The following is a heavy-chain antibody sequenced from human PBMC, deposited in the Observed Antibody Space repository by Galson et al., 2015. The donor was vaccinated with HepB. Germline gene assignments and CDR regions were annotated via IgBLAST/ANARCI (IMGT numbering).Heavy chain of an antibody. J-gene: IGHJ4*02. CDR1: GFTFTDYS. V-gene: IGHV3-7*03. D-gene: IGHD1-1*01. CDR2: IKEHGSEK. CDR3: ARVNTTHLAWDF. Sequence: SLRLSCAVSGFTFTDYSMTWVRQPPGRGLEWVATIKEHGSEKSYVDSVKGRFTISRDNAKNSLSLQMDSLRAEDTAMYYCARVNTTHLAWDFWGQGTLVTVSS.